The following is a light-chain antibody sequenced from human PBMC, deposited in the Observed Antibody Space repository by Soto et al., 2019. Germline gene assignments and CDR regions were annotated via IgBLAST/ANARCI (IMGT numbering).Light chain of an antibody. V-gene: IGKV1-17*01. J-gene: IGKJ1*01. CDR2: AAS. CDR3: LQHRTYPLT. Sequence: DIQMTQFPSSLSASVGDRVTITCRASQGIRNDLGWYQQKPGKAPKRLIYAASSLQSGVPSRFSGSGSGTEFPLAIGSLQPEDSATFYCLQHRTYPLTFGQGTKVEIK. CDR1: QGIRND.